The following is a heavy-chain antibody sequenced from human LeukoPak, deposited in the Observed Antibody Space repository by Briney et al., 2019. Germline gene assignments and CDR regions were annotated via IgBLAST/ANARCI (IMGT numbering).Heavy chain of an antibody. CDR2: INPSGGST. Sequence: GASVKVSCKASGYTFTSYYMRWVRQAPGQGLEWMGIINPSGGSTSYAQKFQGRVTMTRDMSTSTVYMELSSLRSEDTAVYYCARDGRPLPYYYDSSGYPLFDYWGQGTLVTVSS. V-gene: IGHV1-46*01. CDR1: GYTFTSYY. D-gene: IGHD3-22*01. J-gene: IGHJ4*02. CDR3: ARDGRPLPYYYDSSGYPLFDY.